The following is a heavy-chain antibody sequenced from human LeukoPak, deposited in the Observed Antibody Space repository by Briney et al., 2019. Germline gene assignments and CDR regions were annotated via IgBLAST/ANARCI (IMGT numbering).Heavy chain of an antibody. CDR1: GYTFGNYA. CDR3: AREFGVTGLSNWFDP. J-gene: IGHJ5*02. D-gene: IGHD2-21*02. V-gene: IGHV1-18*01. Sequence: ASVKVSCKASGYTFGNYAIHWVRQAPGQGLEWMGWITHDNGDANYAQRLQGRISMTTDTSTNTAYLELRSLTSDDTAVYYCAREFGVTGLSNWFDPWGQGTLVTVSS. CDR2: ITHDNGDA.